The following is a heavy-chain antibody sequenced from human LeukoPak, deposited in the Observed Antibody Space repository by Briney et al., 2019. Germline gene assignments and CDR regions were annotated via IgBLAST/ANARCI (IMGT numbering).Heavy chain of an antibody. CDR3: ARDRGTDDYGDYGPDDAVDI. Sequence: GGSLRLSCAASGFTFSSYSMNWVRQAPGKGLEWVSSISSSSSYIYYADSVKGRFTISRDNAKNSLYLQMNSLRVEDTAVYYCARDRGTDDYGDYGPDDAVDIWGQGTMVTVSS. CDR2: ISSSSSYI. CDR1: GFTFSSYS. V-gene: IGHV3-21*01. J-gene: IGHJ3*02. D-gene: IGHD4-17*01.